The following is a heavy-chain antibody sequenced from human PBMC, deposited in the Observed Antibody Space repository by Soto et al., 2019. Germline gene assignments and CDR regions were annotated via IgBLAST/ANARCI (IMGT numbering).Heavy chain of an antibody. V-gene: IGHV3-23*01. D-gene: IGHD1-26*01. CDR2: ISGSGDST. J-gene: IGHJ4*02. CDR1: GFTFSSYA. CDR3: ARRGSGSYYDY. Sequence: EVQLLESGGGLVQPGGSLRLSCAASGFTFSSYAMRWVRQAPVKGLEWVSAISGSGDSTYYADSVKGRFTISRDNSKNTLYLQMNSLRAEETAVYYCARRGSGSYYDYWGQGTLVNVSS.